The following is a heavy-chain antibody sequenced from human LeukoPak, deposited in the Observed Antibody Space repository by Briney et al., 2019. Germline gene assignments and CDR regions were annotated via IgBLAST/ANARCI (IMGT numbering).Heavy chain of an antibody. CDR1: GGTFSSYA. Sequence: SVKVSCKASGGTFSSYAISWVQQAPGQGLEWMGRIIPIFGTANYAQKFQGRVTITTDESTSTAYMELSSLRSEDTAVYYCAGGLEYYDSSGYLTTPFDYWGQGTLVTVSS. CDR3: AGGLEYYDSSGYLTTPFDY. CDR2: IIPIFGTA. J-gene: IGHJ4*02. V-gene: IGHV1-69*05. D-gene: IGHD3-22*01.